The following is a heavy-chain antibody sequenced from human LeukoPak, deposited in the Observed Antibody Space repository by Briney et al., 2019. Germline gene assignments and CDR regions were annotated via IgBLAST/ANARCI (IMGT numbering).Heavy chain of an antibody. CDR3: ARSSSWHGACDY. D-gene: IGHD6-13*01. V-gene: IGHV4-30-4*01. Sequence: SQTLSLTCTVSGGSISSGDYYWSWIRQPPGKGLEWIGYIYYSGSTYYNPSLKSRVTISVDTSKNQFSLKLSSVTAADTAVYYCARSSSWHGACDYWGQGTLVTVSS. J-gene: IGHJ4*02. CDR2: IYYSGST. CDR1: GGSISSGDYY.